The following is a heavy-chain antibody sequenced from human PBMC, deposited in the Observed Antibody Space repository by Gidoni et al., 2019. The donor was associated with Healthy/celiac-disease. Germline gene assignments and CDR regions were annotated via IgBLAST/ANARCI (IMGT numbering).Heavy chain of an antibody. Sequence: EVQLVESGGGLVKPGGSLRLSCAASGFTFSSYSMNWVRQAPGKGLEWVSSISSSSSYIYYADSVKGRFTISRDNAKNSLYLQMNSLRAEDTAVYYCARDLGSSGWYGRYYYYGMDVWGQGTTVTVSS. CDR2: ISSSSSYI. D-gene: IGHD6-19*01. V-gene: IGHV3-21*01. CDR1: GFTFSSYS. CDR3: ARDLGSSGWYGRYYYYGMDV. J-gene: IGHJ6*02.